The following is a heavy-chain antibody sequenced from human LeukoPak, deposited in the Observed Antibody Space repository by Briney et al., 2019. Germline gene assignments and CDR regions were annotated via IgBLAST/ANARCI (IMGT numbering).Heavy chain of an antibody. J-gene: IGHJ4*02. CDR1: GFSFSSYA. Sequence: GGSLRLSCAASGFSFSSYAMSWVRQAPGKGLEWVLAISGSGGSTYPADSVKGRFTISKDNSKNTLYLRMNSLRAEDTAVYYGAKRVDSSGSSFDYWGQGTLVTVSS. CDR2: ISGSGGST. V-gene: IGHV3-23*01. D-gene: IGHD3-22*01. CDR3: AKRVDSSGSSFDY.